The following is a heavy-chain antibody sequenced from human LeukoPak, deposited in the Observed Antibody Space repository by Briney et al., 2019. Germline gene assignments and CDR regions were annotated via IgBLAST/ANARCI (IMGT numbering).Heavy chain of an antibody. V-gene: IGHV3-33*01. CDR3: ARDRSSTYCDS. CDR1: GFTFRNHG. CDR2: IWYDGSNE. Sequence: GGSLRLSCAASGFTFRNHGMHWVRQAPGKGLEWVAVIWYDGSNEYYADSVKGRFTISRDNSKNTLYLQMNSLRDEDTAINYCARDRSSTYCDSWGQGTVVTVSS. D-gene: IGHD2-2*01. J-gene: IGHJ4*02.